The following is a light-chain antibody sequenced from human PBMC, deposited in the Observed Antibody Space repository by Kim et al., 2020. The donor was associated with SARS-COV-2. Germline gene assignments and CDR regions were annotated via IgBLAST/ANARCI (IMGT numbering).Light chain of an antibody. CDR3: QQRNSWPPAVT. V-gene: IGKV3-11*01. J-gene: IGKJ4*01. CDR1: QNIDTY. Sequence: SPGERATLSCRASQNIDTYLAWYQQRPGQAPRLLVYDASNRATGVPDRFSGSGSGTDFTLTISSIEPEDFSLYYCQQRNSWPPAVTFGGGTKLEI. CDR2: DAS.